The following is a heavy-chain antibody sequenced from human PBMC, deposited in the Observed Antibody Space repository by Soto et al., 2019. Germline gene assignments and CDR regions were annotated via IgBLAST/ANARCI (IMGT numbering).Heavy chain of an antibody. Sequence: GASVKVSCKAAGYTFTSYYVHWVRQAPGQGLEWMGWINPNTGGTNYAQKFQGWVTMTRDTSTSTVYMELSSLRSEDTAVYYCARDNHDYGDRVPQYFDYWGQGTLVTVSS. J-gene: IGHJ4*02. CDR2: INPNTGGT. CDR1: GYTFTSYY. CDR3: ARDNHDYGDRVPQYFDY. V-gene: IGHV1-2*04. D-gene: IGHD4-17*01.